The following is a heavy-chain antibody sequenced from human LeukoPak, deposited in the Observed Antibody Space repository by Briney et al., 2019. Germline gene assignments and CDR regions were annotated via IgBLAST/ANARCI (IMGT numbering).Heavy chain of an antibody. D-gene: IGHD5-24*01. CDR3: ARKMAFSGFDY. CDR2: IYHSGST. J-gene: IGHJ4*02. Sequence: SETLSLTCTVSGYSISSGYYWGWIRQPLGKGLEWIGSIYHSGSTYYNPSLKSRVTISVDTSKNQFSLKLSSVTAADTAVYYCARKMAFSGFDYWGQGTLVTVSS. V-gene: IGHV4-38-2*02. CDR1: GYSISSGYY.